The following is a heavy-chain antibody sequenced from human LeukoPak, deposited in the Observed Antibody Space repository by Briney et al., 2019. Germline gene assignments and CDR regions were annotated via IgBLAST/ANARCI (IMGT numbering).Heavy chain of an antibody. D-gene: IGHD2-15*01. CDR1: GFTFSSYA. Sequence: SGGSLRLSCAASGFTFSSYAMHWVRQAPGKGLEYVSAISSNGGSTYYANSVKGRFTISRDNSKNTLYLQMGSLRAEDMAVYYCARVGRPGIINYYYMDVWGKGTTVTVSS. CDR2: ISSNGGST. CDR3: ARVGRPGIINYYYMDV. J-gene: IGHJ6*03. V-gene: IGHV3-64*01.